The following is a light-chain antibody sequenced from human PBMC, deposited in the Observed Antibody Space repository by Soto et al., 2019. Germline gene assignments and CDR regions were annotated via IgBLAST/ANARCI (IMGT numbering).Light chain of an antibody. J-gene: IGLJ1*01. CDR1: NSDIGAYNY. CDR3: SSYTTAXFYV. CDR2: GVT. V-gene: IGLV2-14*01. Sequence: QSLLTQPASGSGSPVQSITISCTGSNSDIGAYNYFSWYQQHPGKAHKIIIHGVTNRPSGVSHRFYGSKSDYTASLTISGLQGEDEGDYYCSSYTTAXFYVVGTGTKVXV.